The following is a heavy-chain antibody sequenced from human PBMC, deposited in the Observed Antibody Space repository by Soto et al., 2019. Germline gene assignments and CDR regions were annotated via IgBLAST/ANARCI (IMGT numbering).Heavy chain of an antibody. CDR3: ARDGGRHSGGIDY. J-gene: IGHJ4*02. CDR1: EGTFSGYS. V-gene: IGHV1-69*01. Sequence: QVQLVQSGAEVKKPGSSVKVSCKASEGTFSGYSINWVRQAPGQGLEWRGGIIPIFGTANYAQKFQARVTITADESTSTAYMELSSLRSEDTAVYYCARDGGRHSGGIDYWGQGTLVTVSS. CDR2: IIPIFGTA. D-gene: IGHD1-26*01.